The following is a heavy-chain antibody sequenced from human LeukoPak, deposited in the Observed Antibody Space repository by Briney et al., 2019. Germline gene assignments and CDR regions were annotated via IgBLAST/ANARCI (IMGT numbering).Heavy chain of an antibody. CDR1: GGSISSGSYY. V-gene: IGHV4-61*02. CDR3: ARGPYDILTGYSQGYMDV. CDR2: ICTSGST. J-gene: IGHJ6*03. Sequence: SETLSLTCTVSGGSISSGSYYWSWIRQPAGKGLEWIGRICTSGSTNYNPSLKSRVTISVDTSKNQFSLKLSSVTAADTAVYYCARGPYDILTGYSQGYMDVWGKGTTVTVSS. D-gene: IGHD3-9*01.